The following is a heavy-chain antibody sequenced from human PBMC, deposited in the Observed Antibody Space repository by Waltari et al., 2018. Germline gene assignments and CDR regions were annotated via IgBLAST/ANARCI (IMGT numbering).Heavy chain of an antibody. V-gene: IGHV4-59*01. CDR3: ARVGGSYHPFDY. Sequence: QVQLQESGPGLVKPSETLSLTCTVSGGSISSYYWSWIRQPPGKGLEWIGDIYYSGSTNYNPSLKSRVTISVDTSKNQFSLKLSSVTAADTAVYYCARVGGSYHPFDYWGQGTLVTVSS. CDR1: GGSISSYY. J-gene: IGHJ4*02. CDR2: IYYSGST. D-gene: IGHD1-26*01.